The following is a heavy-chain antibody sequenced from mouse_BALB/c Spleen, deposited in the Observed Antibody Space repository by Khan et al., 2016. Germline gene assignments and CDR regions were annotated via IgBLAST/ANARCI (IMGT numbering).Heavy chain of an antibody. CDR3: ARSDDGGGAMDY. J-gene: IGHJ4*01. CDR2: IWSDGST. D-gene: IGHD1-1*01. V-gene: IGHV2-6*02. Sequence: QVQLKESGPGLVAPSQSLSITCTVSGFSLTSYGVHWVRQPPGKGLEWLVVIWSDGSTTYHSALTSRLSISKDNSTSQVFLKMNSLQTDDTAMYYCARSDDGGGAMDYWGQGTSVTVSS. CDR1: GFSLTSYG.